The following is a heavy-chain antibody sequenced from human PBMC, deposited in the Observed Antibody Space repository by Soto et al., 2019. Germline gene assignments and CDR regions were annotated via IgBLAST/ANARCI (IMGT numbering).Heavy chain of an antibody. V-gene: IGHV4-39*01. CDR1: GGSISSSTYY. CDR2: ISYSGST. CDR3: ARLYKYGSGKYDIDL. J-gene: IGHJ6*02. D-gene: IGHD3-10*01. Sequence: SETLSLTCTVSGGSISSSTYYWGWIRQPPGKGLEWIGSISYSGSTFYNPSLNSRVTISVDTSKNQFSLKLSSVTAADTAVYYCARLYKYGSGKYDIDLWCQGTTLTVSS.